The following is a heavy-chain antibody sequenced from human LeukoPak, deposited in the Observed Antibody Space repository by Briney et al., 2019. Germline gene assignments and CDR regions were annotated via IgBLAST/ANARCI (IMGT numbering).Heavy chain of an antibody. CDR3: ARGVGDPNYYSYYGMDV. D-gene: IGHD3-10*01. CDR2: IYYSGST. J-gene: IGHJ6*02. CDR1: GGSISSGDYY. V-gene: IGHV4-61*08. Sequence: SETLSLTCTVSGGSISSGDYYWSWIRQPPGKGLEWIGYIYYSGSTNYNPSLKSRVAISVDTSKNQFSLKLSSVTAADTAVYYCARGVGDPNYYSYYGMDVWGQGTTVTVSS.